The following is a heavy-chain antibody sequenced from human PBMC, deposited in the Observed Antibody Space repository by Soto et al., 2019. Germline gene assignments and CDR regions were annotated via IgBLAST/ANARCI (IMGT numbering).Heavy chain of an antibody. CDR2: INPNTGGT. V-gene: IGHV1-2*02. D-gene: IGHD7-27*01. CDR3: AKTRRSSSLGGFAF. J-gene: IGHJ4*02. CDR1: GYTFTGYY. Sequence: SVKVSCKACGYTFTGYYMHWVGQAPGQGLEWMGWINPNTGGTKYAQKFQGRVTMPRETSISTAYMELTRLKSDDTAMYYCAKTRRSSSLGGFAFWGQGTRVTVS.